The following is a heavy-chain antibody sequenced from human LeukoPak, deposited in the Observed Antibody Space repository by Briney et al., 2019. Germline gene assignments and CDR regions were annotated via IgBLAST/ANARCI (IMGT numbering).Heavy chain of an antibody. CDR1: GGSFSGYY. J-gene: IGHJ4*02. CDR2: INHSGST. Sequence: SETLSLTCAVYGGSFSGYYWSWIRQPPGKGLEWIGEINHSGSTNYNPSLKSRVTISVDTSKNQFSLRLSSVTAADTAVYYCARASAYSSSSGVNYWGQGTLVTVSS. V-gene: IGHV4-34*01. CDR3: ARASAYSSSSGVNY. D-gene: IGHD6-6*01.